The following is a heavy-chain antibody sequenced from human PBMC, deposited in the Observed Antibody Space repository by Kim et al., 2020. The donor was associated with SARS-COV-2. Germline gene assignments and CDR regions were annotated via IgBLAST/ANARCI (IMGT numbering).Heavy chain of an antibody. CDR2: T. Sequence: TNYTPSLKSRVTISVDTSKNQFSLKRSSVTAADTAVYYCASVMILNAFDIWGQGTMVTVSS. D-gene: IGHD3-16*01. J-gene: IGHJ3*02. CDR3: ASVMILNAFDI. V-gene: IGHV4-34*01.